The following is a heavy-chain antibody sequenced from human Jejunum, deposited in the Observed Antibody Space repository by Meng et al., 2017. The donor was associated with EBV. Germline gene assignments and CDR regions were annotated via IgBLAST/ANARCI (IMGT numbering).Heavy chain of an antibody. CDR2: IYYSGST. V-gene: IGHV4-4*02. Sequence: QVHLQVAGPGLVESSGTLSLPCAVSGDSIESRTWWSWVRQSPERGLEWIGEIYYSGSTNYNPSLKSRVTILVDRSENHFSLHLSSVTAADTAVYYCVRGGDYCLVYWGQGTLVTVSS. J-gene: IGHJ4*02. CDR1: GDSIESRTW. CDR3: VRGGDYCLVY. D-gene: IGHD2-21*02.